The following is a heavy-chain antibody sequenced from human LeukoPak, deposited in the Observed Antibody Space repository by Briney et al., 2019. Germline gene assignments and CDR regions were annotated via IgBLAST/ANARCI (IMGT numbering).Heavy chain of an antibody. J-gene: IGHJ6*02. V-gene: IGHV1-69*13. D-gene: IGHD3-22*01. CDR3: ARENPYYDSSGYYHYYYYGMDV. CDR2: IIPIFGTA. CDR1: GYTFTSYD. Sequence: SVKVSCKASGYTFTSYDINWLRQAPGQGLEWMGGIIPIFGTANYAQKFQGRVTITADESTSTAYMELSSLRSEDTAVYYCARENPYYDSSGYYHYYYYGMDVWGQGTTVTVSS.